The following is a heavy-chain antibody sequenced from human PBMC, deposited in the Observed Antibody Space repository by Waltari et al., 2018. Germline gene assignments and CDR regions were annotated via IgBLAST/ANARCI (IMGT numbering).Heavy chain of an antibody. CDR1: GFTFSRSW. V-gene: IGHV3-7*02. J-gene: IGHJ4*02. CDR3: ATMGVGRFDY. CDR2: IKEDGSEK. D-gene: IGHD2-8*01. Sequence: EVQLVESGGGLVQPGGSLRLSCADSGFTFSRSWMGWVRQAPGKGLEWVAKIKEDGSEKDYVDSVKGRFTISRDNAKNSLYLQMDSLRAEDTAVYYCATMGVGRFDYWGQGTLVTVSS.